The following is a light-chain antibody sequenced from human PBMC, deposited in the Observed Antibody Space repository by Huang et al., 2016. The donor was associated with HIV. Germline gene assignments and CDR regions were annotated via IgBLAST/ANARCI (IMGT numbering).Light chain of an antibody. J-gene: IGKJ1*01. CDR1: HRISTN. CDR2: GAS. V-gene: IGKV3-15*01. CDR3: QQFNNWPPT. Sequence: ELVMTQFPATLSVSPGERATLSCRASHRISTNLAWYQQKPGQAPRLLFYGASSRVTGVPARFSGSGSGTEFTLTISGLQSDDFAFYYCQQFNNWPPTFAQGTKVEIK.